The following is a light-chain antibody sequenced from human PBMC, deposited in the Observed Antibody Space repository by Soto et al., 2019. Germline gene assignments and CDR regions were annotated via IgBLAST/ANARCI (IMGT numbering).Light chain of an antibody. CDR1: QSLVYSDGNTY. Sequence: DVVLTQTPLSSPVTLGQPASISCRSSQSLVYSDGNTYLSWLQQRPGQPPRLLIYRVSNRFPGVPDRFSGSGAGTDFTLRIIRVEAADVGVYYCMQLSHFPRTFGQGNTVQIK. CDR2: RVS. V-gene: IGKV2-24*01. J-gene: IGKJ1*01. CDR3: MQLSHFPRT.